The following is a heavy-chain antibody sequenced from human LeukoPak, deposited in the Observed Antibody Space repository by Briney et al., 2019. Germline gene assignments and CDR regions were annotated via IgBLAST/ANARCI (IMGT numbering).Heavy chain of an antibody. CDR1: GGSISGYY. V-gene: IGHV4-34*01. CDR2: INHSGST. D-gene: IGHD3-22*01. CDR3: ARRARNYYDSSGYSRHFDY. J-gene: IGHJ4*02. Sequence: SETLSLTCTVSGGSISGYYWSWIRQPPGKGLEWIGEINHSGSTNYNPSLKSRVTISVDTSKNQFSLKLSSVTAADTAVYYCARRARNYYDSSGYSRHFDYWGQGTLVTVSS.